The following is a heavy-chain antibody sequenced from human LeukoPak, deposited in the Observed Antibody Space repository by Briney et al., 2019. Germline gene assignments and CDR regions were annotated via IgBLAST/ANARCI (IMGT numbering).Heavy chain of an antibody. Sequence: SETLSLTCSVSGSSISRYYWGWIRQTPGKGLEWIGCFSYSGSTDYNPSLESRVTISVDTSKNQFSLRLGSVTAADTAVYYCARRGAVADRYYFDYWGQGILVTVSS. D-gene: IGHD6-19*01. CDR1: GSSISRYY. J-gene: IGHJ4*02. V-gene: IGHV4-59*08. CDR3: ARRGAVADRYYFDY. CDR2: FSYSGST.